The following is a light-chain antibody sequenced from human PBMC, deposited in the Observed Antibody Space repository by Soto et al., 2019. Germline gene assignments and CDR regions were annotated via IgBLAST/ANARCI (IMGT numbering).Light chain of an antibody. V-gene: IGKV1-5*01. CDR2: DAS. Sequence: DIQMTQSPSTLSATAGDRVTITCRASQSISSWLAWYQQKPGKAPKLLMYDASNLESGVPSRFSGSGSGTEFSLALTNLQPDDFANYFCQQYDNYWTFGQGTKVEIK. CDR1: QSISSW. J-gene: IGKJ1*01. CDR3: QQYDNYWT.